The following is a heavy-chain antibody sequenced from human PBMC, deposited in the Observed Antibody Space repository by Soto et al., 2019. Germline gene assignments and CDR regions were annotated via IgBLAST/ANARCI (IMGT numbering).Heavy chain of an antibody. J-gene: IGHJ5*02. CDR2: ISTYNGNT. CDR3: ARSARPSYLNWFDP. D-gene: IGHD2-2*01. Sequence: ASVKVSCKASGYTFTSYGISWVRQAPGQGLEWMGWISTYNGNTNYAQKLQGRVTMTTDTSTSTAYMELRSLRSDDTAVYYCARSARPSYLNWFDPWGQGTLVTVSS. V-gene: IGHV1-18*01. CDR1: GYTFTSYG.